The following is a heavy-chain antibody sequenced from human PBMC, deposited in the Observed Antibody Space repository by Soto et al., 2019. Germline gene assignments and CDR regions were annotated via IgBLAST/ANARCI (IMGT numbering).Heavy chain of an antibody. D-gene: IGHD2-15*01. V-gene: IGHV3-30*18. Sequence: GGSLRLSCAASGFTFSSYGMHWVRQAPGKGLEWVAVISYDGSNKYYADSVKGRFTISRENSKNTLYLQMNSLRAEDTAVYYCAKDRDDVVVVAATFYYYYGMDVWGQGTTVTVSS. CDR1: GFTFSSYG. CDR3: AKDRDDVVVVAATFYYYYGMDV. J-gene: IGHJ6*02. CDR2: ISYDGSNK.